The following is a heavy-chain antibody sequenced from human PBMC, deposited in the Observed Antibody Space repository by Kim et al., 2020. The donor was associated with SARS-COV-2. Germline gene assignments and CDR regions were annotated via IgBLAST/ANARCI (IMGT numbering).Heavy chain of an antibody. J-gene: IGHJ4*02. D-gene: IGHD5-12*01. CDR1: GFTFGDYA. CDR3: AKDKRKEDGYNFDY. V-gene: IGHV3-9*01. CDR2: ISWNSGSI. Sequence: GGSLRLSCAASGFTFGDYAMHWVRQAPGKGLEWVSGISWNSGSIGYADSVKGRFTISRDNAKNSLYLQMNSLRAEDTALYYCAKDKRKEDGYNFDYWGQGTLVTVSS.